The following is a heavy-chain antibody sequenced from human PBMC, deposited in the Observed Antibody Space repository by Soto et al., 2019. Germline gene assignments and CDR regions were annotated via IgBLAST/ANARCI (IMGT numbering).Heavy chain of an antibody. V-gene: IGHV1-24*01. Sequence: AASVKVSCKVSGYTLTELSIHWVRQAPGEGLEWMGGFDLENGETIYAQRFQGRVTMTEESSADTPYMELSSLRSEDTAVYYCARQYRGWLQHNYYYYGMDVWGQGTTVTVSS. CDR3: ARQYRGWLQHNYYYYGMDV. CDR2: FDLENGET. CDR1: GYTLTELS. J-gene: IGHJ6*02. D-gene: IGHD5-12*01.